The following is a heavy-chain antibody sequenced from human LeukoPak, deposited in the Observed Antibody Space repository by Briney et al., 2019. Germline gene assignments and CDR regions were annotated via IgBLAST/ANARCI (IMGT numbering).Heavy chain of an antibody. Sequence: PGGSLRLSCAASGFTFSSYSMNWVRQAPGKGLEWVSSISSSSSYIYYADSVKGRFTISRDTAKNSLYLQMNSLRAEDTAVYYCARDYYGDYYLDYWGQGTQVTVSS. CDR1: GFTFSSYS. D-gene: IGHD4-17*01. V-gene: IGHV3-21*01. J-gene: IGHJ4*02. CDR2: ISSSSSYI. CDR3: ARDYYGDYYLDY.